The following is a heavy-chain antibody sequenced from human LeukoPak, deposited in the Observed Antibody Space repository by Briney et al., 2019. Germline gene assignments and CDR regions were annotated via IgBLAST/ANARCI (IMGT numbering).Heavy chain of an antibody. D-gene: IGHD3-3*01. J-gene: IGHJ3*02. CDR3: ASKRITILSAFDI. CDR2: IYTSGST. V-gene: IGHV4-61*02. CDR1: GGSISSGGYY. Sequence: SETLSLTCTVSGGSISSGGYYWSWIRQPAGKGLEWIGRIYTSGSTNYNPSLKSRVTISVDTSKNQFSLKLSSVTAADTAVYYCASKRITILSAFDIWGQGTMVTVSS.